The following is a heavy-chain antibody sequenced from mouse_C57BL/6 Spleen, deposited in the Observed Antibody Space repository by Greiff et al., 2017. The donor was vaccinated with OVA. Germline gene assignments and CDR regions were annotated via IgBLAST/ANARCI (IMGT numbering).Heavy chain of an antibody. CDR2: IYIGNGYT. CDR3: ARGIVTTEYYFDY. D-gene: IGHD2-12*01. V-gene: IGHV1-58*01. Sequence: VQLQQSGAELVRPGSSVKMSCKTSGYTFTSYGINWVKQRPGQGLEWIGYIYIGNGYTEYNEKFKGKATLTSCKSSSTAYMQLSSLTSVDSAIYFFARGIVTTEYYFDYWGQGTTLTVSS. CDR1: GYTFTSYG. J-gene: IGHJ2*01.